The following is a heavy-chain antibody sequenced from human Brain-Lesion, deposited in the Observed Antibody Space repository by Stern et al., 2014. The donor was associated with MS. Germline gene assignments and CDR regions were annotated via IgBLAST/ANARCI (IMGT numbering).Heavy chain of an antibody. CDR3: ARDITGSSAYFAY. J-gene: IGHJ4*02. CDR2: ISWNSGTI. V-gene: IGHV3-9*01. D-gene: IGHD1-14*01. Sequence: EVQLVESGGDLVQPGRSLRLSCAAFGFTFDDYAMPWVRPAPGKGLAWVAGISWNSGTIGYADSVKGRFTTSRDNAYSSLYLQMNSLRPEDTALYYCARDITGSSAYFAYWGQGTLVTVSS. CDR1: GFTFDDYA.